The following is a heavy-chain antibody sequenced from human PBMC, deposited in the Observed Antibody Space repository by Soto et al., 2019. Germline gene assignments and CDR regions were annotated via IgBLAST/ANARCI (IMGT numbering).Heavy chain of an antibody. CDR1: GYTFTGYY. J-gene: IGHJ4*02. CDR3: ARQLHSSGYYLDY. CDR2: INPNSGGT. Sequence: ASVKVSCKACGYTFTGYYMHWVRQAPGQGLEWMGWINPNSGGTNYAQKFQGRVTMTRDTSISTAYMELSRLRSDDTAVYYCARQLHSSGYYLDYLGQGTLVHRSS. D-gene: IGHD3-22*01. V-gene: IGHV1-2*02.